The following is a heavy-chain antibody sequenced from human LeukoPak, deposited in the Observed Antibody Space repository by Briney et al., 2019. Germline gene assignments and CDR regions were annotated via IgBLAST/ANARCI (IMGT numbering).Heavy chain of an antibody. Sequence: PETLSLTCAVYGGSFSVYCWNWIRHPPGEGREWGGEINHSGSTNYNPYLKSRVTISVDTSKNQFSLMLISVTGADTAVYYCARGRSDSGSYWGDYFDYWGQGTLVTVSS. D-gene: IGHD1-26*01. V-gene: IGHV4-34*01. CDR1: GGSFSVYC. CDR2: INHSGST. J-gene: IGHJ4*02. CDR3: ARGRSDSGSYWGDYFDY.